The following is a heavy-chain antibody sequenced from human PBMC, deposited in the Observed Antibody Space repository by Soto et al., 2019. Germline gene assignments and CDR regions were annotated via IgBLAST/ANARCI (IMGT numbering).Heavy chain of an antibody. V-gene: IGHV4-59*01. J-gene: IGHJ6*03. CDR1: GGSISSYY. Sequence: SETLSLTCTVSGGSISSYYWSWIRQPPGKGLEWIGYIYYSGSTNYNPSLKSGVTISVDTSKNQFSLRLSSVTAADTAVYYCARGEYYYYMDVWGKGTTVTSP. CDR2: IYYSGST. CDR3: ARGEYYYYMDV. D-gene: IGHD1-26*01.